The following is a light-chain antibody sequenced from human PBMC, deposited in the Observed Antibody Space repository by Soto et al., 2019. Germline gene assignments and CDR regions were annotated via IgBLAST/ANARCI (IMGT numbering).Light chain of an antibody. Sequence: DIPMTQSPATLSASVGDRVTITCRASQSISTWLAWYQQKPGKAPKLLIYWASSLESGVPSRFSGSGSGTEFTLTISSLQPDDFATYYCQHYTTYSGTFGPGTKVDIK. CDR1: QSISTW. V-gene: IGKV1-5*03. CDR3: QHYTTYSGT. J-gene: IGKJ3*01. CDR2: WAS.